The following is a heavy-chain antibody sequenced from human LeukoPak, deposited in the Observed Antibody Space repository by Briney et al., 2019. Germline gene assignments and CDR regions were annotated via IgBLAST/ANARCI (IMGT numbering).Heavy chain of an antibody. J-gene: IGHJ4*02. V-gene: IGHV4-59*01. Sequence: SETLSLTCIVSGDSISNYYWSWIRQPAGKGLEWIGYIYYSGSTNYNPSLKSRVTISVDTSKNQFSLKLSSVTAADTAVYYCARDRSGWYWVDYWGQGTLVTVSS. CDR1: GDSISNYY. CDR3: ARDRSGWYWVDY. CDR2: IYYSGST. D-gene: IGHD6-19*01.